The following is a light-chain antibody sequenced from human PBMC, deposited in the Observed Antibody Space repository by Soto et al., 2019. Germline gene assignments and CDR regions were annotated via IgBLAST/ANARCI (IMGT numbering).Light chain of an antibody. J-gene: IGLJ1*01. CDR3: GSWDSSPSAYG. Sequence: QSVLTQPHSVSAAPGQKVTISCSGSSSNIGGNSVSWYQQLPETAPKLLIYDDNKRPSGIPDRFSGSKSGTSATLGITGFQTGDEFDYYCGSWDSSPSAYGFGSGPKVTVL. CDR2: DDN. CDR1: SSNIGGNS. V-gene: IGLV1-51*01.